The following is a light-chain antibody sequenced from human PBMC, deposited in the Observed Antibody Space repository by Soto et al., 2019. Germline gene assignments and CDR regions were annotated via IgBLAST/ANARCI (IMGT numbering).Light chain of an antibody. Sequence: DGVMTQTPLSLSVAPGQPASISCKASQSLLHITGETFLFWSLQKPGRSPQLLIYEVSTRVSGVPDRFRGGGSGSVFPLESSRVETEDVGIYYCMQSTQLPPTFGQGTRLG. CDR2: EVS. J-gene: IGKJ5*01. CDR1: QSLLHITGETF. V-gene: IGKV2D-29*02. CDR3: MQSTQLPPT.